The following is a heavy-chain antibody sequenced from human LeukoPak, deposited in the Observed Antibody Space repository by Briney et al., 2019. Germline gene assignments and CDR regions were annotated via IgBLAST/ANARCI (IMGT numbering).Heavy chain of an antibody. CDR2: INPNSGGT. CDR3: AILEMTSIRIDC. Sequence: ASVKVSCKASGYTFTGYYMHWVRQAPGQGLEWMGWINPNSGGTNYAQKFQGRVTMTRDTSISTAYMELSRLRSDDTAVFYYAILEMTSIRIDCWGQGTLVTVSS. V-gene: IGHV1-2*02. D-gene: IGHD5-24*01. CDR1: GYTFTGYY. J-gene: IGHJ4*02.